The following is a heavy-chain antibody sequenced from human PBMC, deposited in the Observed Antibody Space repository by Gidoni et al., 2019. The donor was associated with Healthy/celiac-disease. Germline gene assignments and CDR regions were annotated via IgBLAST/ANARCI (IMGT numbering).Heavy chain of an antibody. Sequence: EVQLLESGGGLVQPGGPLRLSCAASGFTLSSYAMSWVRQAQGKGLEWVSAISGSGGSTYYADSVKGRFTISRDNSKNTLYLQMNSLRAEDTAVYYCAKMKRYGSGSGDDYWGQGTLVTVSS. D-gene: IGHD3-10*01. CDR2: ISGSGGST. V-gene: IGHV3-23*01. J-gene: IGHJ4*02. CDR1: GFTLSSYA. CDR3: AKMKRYGSGSGDDY.